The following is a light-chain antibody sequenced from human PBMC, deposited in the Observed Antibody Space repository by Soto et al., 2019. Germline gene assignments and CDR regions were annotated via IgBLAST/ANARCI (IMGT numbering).Light chain of an antibody. J-gene: IGKJ2*02. CDR1: QSVNSN. CDR3: QQYHNWPPGT. V-gene: IGKV3-15*01. Sequence: EIVMTQSPATLSVSPGERAPLSCRASQSVNSNLAWYQQKPGQAPRLLIYGASTRATGVPARFSGSRSGTEFTLTISSLQSIDFAIYYCQQYHNWPPGTFGQGTKLEIK. CDR2: GAS.